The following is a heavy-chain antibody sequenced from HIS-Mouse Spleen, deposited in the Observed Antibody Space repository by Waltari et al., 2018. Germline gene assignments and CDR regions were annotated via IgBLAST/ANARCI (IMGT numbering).Heavy chain of an antibody. Sequence: EVQLVESGGGLVKPGGSLRLSCAASGFTFSSYSMNWVRAAPGKGLEWVSSISSSSSYIYYADSLKGRFTISGDNAKNSLYLQMNSLRAEDTAVYYCARDPRITGTTGAFDIWGQGTMVTVSS. V-gene: IGHV3-21*01. CDR2: ISSSSSYI. J-gene: IGHJ3*02. CDR3: ARDPRITGTTGAFDI. CDR1: GFTFSSYS. D-gene: IGHD1-20*01.